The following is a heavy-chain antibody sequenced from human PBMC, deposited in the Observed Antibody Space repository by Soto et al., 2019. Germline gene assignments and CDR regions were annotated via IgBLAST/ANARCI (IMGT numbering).Heavy chain of an antibody. CDR3: AREGQAPYYYYGMDV. J-gene: IGHJ6*02. CDR1: GGTFSSYA. CDR2: ISGNNGTT. V-gene: IGHV1-18*01. Sequence: EASVKVSCQASGGTFSSYAISWVRQAPGQGLEWMGGISGNNGTTKYAQKFQGRVTMTTDTSTSTAHMELRSLRSDDTAVYYCAREGQAPYYYYGMDVWGQGTAVTVSS.